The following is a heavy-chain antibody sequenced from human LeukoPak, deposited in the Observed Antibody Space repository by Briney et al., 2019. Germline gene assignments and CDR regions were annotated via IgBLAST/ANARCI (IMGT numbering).Heavy chain of an antibody. Sequence: PGGSLRLSCAASGFTVSSNYMSWVRQAPGKGLEWVSVIYSGGSTYYADSVKGRFTISRDNAKNSLYLQMNSLRGEDTAVYYCARSDPQYYYDSSGYSYPLEFFQHWGQGTLVTVSS. CDR1: GFTVSSNY. CDR2: IYSGGST. J-gene: IGHJ1*01. V-gene: IGHV3-53*01. D-gene: IGHD3-22*01. CDR3: ARSDPQYYYDSSGYSYPLEFFQH.